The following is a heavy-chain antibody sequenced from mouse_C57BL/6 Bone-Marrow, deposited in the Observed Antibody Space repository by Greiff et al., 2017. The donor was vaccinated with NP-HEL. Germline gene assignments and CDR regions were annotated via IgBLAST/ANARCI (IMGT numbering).Heavy chain of an antibody. CDR3: ARRGLSFAY. D-gene: IGHD3-3*01. V-gene: IGHV2-9-1*01. Sequence: VKLVESGPGLVAPSQSLSITCTASGFSLTSYAISWVRQPPGKGLEWLGVIWTGGGTNYNSALKSRLSNSKDNSKSQVFLKMNRLQTDDTARYYCARRGLSFAYWGQGTLVTVSA. J-gene: IGHJ3*01. CDR2: IWTGGGT. CDR1: GFSLTSYA.